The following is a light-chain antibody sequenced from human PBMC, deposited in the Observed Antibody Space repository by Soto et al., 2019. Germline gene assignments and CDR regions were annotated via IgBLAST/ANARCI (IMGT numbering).Light chain of an antibody. J-gene: IGLJ1*01. CDR3: CSYAGSRTFHV. CDR1: SSDVGSYNL. Sequence: QSALAQPASVSGSPGQSITISCTGTSSDVGSYNLVSWYQQHPGKAPKLMIYEVSKRPSGVSNRFSGSKSGNTASLTISGPQAEDEADYYCCSYAGSRTFHVFGTGTKVTVL. V-gene: IGLV2-23*02. CDR2: EVS.